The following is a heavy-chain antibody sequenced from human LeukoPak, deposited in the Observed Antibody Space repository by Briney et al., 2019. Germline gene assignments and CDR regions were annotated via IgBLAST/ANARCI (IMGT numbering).Heavy chain of an antibody. CDR3: ARGSRYEPDFFDD. CDR1: GGSMRHSY. Sequence: PSETLSLTCSVSGGSMRHSYWTWIRQTPEKGLEWIGYVYANGNSNSRSSLRSRGSMSVDTSKNEFSLKLSSMTAADTAVYFCARGSRYEPDFFDDWGLGTPVTVSS. V-gene: IGHV4-59*01. D-gene: IGHD3-3*01. CDR2: VYANGNS. J-gene: IGHJ4*02.